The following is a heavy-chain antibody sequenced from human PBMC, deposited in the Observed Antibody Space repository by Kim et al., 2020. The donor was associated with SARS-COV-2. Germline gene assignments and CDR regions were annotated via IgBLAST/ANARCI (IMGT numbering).Heavy chain of an antibody. CDR3: ARELERAVDILTGYYIAGMDV. CDR2: ISSSSSYI. V-gene: IGHV3-21*01. J-gene: IGHJ6*02. Sequence: GGSLRLSCAASGFTFSSYSMNWVRQAPGKGLEWVSSISSSSSYIYYSDSVKGRFTISRDNAKNSLYLQMNSLRAEDTAVYYCARELERAVDILTGYYIAGMDVWGQGTTVTVSS. CDR1: GFTFSSYS. D-gene: IGHD3-9*01.